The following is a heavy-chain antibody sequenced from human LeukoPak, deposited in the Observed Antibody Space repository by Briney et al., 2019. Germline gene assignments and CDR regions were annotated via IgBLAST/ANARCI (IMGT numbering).Heavy chain of an antibody. CDR3: AKDHVNAGRLDY. D-gene: IGHD6-13*01. Sequence: PGGSLRLSCAASGFTFSSYGMSWVRQAPGKGLEWLSLITGTSGRTYYAASVKGRFTISRDNSKNTVYLQMDNLRPEDTALYYCAKDHVNAGRLDYWGQGTPVTVSS. J-gene: IGHJ4*02. CDR2: ITGTSGRT. V-gene: IGHV3-23*01. CDR1: GFTFSSYG.